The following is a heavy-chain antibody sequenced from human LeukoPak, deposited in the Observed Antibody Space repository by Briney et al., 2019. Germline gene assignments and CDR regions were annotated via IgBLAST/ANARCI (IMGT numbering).Heavy chain of an antibody. Sequence: PSETLSLTCAVYGGSFSGYYWSWIRQPPGKGLEWIGEINHSGSTNYNPSLKSRVTISVDTSKNQFSLKLSSVTAADTAVYYCARELWHAFDIWGQGTMVTVSS. J-gene: IGHJ3*02. CDR1: GGSFSGYY. D-gene: IGHD1-1*01. V-gene: IGHV4-34*01. CDR2: INHSGST. CDR3: ARELWHAFDI.